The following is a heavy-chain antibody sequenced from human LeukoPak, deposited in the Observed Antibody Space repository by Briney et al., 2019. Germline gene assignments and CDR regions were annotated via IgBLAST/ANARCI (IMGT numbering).Heavy chain of an antibody. CDR1: GYTFNKYG. CDR2: ISAYTGNT. J-gene: IGHJ4*02. Sequence: ASVKVSCKASGYTFNKYGITWVRQAPGQGLEWMGWISAYTGNTKYAQKFQDRVTMTTDTSTSTAFMELRSLRSDDTAVYYCASGWYERAKDYFDYWGQGTLVAVSS. D-gene: IGHD2-15*01. CDR3: ASGWYERAKDYFDY. V-gene: IGHV1-18*01.